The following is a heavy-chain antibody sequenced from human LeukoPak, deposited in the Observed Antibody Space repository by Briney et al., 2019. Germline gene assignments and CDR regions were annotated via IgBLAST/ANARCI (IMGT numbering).Heavy chain of an antibody. CDR1: GNTFITAQ. CDR2: INPSSSST. D-gene: IGHD2-8*02. CDR3: AREYGTGGLDY. V-gene: IGHV1-46*04. Sequence: ASLKLSCKASGNTFITAQMHWVRQAPGQGLEWMGIINPSSSSTSYAQKLQGRVTMTRDTSTGTIYMELSSLRSEDMALYYYAREYGTGGLDYWGQGTLVTVSS. J-gene: IGHJ4*02.